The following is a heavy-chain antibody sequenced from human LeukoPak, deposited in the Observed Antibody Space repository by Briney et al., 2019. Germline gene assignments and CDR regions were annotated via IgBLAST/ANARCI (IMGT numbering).Heavy chain of an antibody. CDR2: ISDSKT. CDR1: GYTLATCG. Sequence: ATVKVSCKDSGYTLATCGSSWMREAPGQWLKRLGWISDSKTNYAQNLQGRVTMTTDTSTSTAYMELRSLVSDDTAVYYCAREKRGYRVGGNYYYYGMDVWGQGTPVTVSS. J-gene: IGHJ6*02. V-gene: IGHV1-18*01. D-gene: IGHD5-18*01. CDR3: AREKRGYRVGGNYYYYGMDV.